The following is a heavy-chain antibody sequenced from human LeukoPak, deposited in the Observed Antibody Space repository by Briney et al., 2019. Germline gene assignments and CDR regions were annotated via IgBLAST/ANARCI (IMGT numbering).Heavy chain of an antibody. J-gene: IGHJ6*02. V-gene: IGHV3-21*01. D-gene: IGHD2-8*01. Sequence: PGGSLRLSCAASGFTLSSYSMNWVRQAPGKGLEWVSSISSSSSYIYYADSVKGRFTISRDNAKNSLYLQMNSLRAEDTAVYYCARGNMLGYYYGMDVWGQGTTVTVSS. CDR1: GFTLSSYS. CDR3: ARGNMLGYYYGMDV. CDR2: ISSSSSYI.